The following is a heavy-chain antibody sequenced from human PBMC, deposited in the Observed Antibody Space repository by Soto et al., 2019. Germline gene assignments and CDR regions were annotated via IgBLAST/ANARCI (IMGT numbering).Heavy chain of an antibody. CDR2: ILPIFGRT. J-gene: IGHJ4*02. CDR3: ATGGRGYSYAPRFYFDY. CDR1: GAIFSSNA. Sequence: QVQLVQSGAEVKKPGSSVKVTCKASGAIFSSNAISWVRQAPGQGLEWMGGILPIFGRTNYAQKVQGRVTITADESTRTAYMELSSLKSEDTAVYYCATGGRGYSYAPRFYFDYWGQGTLVTVSS. V-gene: IGHV1-69*01. D-gene: IGHD5-18*01.